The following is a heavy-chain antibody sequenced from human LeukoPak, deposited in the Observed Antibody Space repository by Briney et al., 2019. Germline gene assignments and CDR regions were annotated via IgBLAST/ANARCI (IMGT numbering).Heavy chain of an antibody. V-gene: IGHV4-39*07. Sequence: SETLSLTCIVSGGSISSSSYYWGWIRQPPGKGLEWIGSIYYSGNTYYNPSLKSRVTISVDTSKNQFSLKLSSVTAADTAVYYCARGPYYYGSGSYYYYYYYGMDVWGQGTTVTVSS. D-gene: IGHD3-10*01. J-gene: IGHJ6*02. CDR2: IYYSGNT. CDR1: GGSISSSSYY. CDR3: ARGPYYYGSGSYYYYYYYGMDV.